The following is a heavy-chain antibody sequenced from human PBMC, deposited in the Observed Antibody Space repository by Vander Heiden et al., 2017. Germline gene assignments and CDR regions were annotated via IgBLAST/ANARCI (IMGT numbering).Heavy chain of an antibody. CDR2: ISGSGGST. J-gene: IGHJ4*02. D-gene: IGHD6-19*01. CDR1: GITFISYA. V-gene: IGHV3-23*01. Sequence: EVQLLESGGGLVQPGGSLRLSCAASGITFISYAMSWVRQAPGKGLEWVSAISGSGGSTYYADSVKGRFTISRDNSKNTLYLQMNSLRAEDTAVYYCAKDRPRGIAVAGIFDYWGQGTLVTVSS. CDR3: AKDRPRGIAVAGIFDY.